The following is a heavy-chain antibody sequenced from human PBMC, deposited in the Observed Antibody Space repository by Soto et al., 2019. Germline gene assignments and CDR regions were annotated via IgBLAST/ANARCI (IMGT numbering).Heavy chain of an antibody. J-gene: IGHJ3*02. V-gene: IGHV1-69*13. CDR3: ARDTETLGPRANDALDI. CDR1: GGTFSKNG. CDR2: IIPILGTT. D-gene: IGHD3-3*02. Sequence: GASVKVSCKASGGTFSKNGVTWVRQAPGQGLEWLGGIIPILGTTNYAQKFQGRVTITADAFTSTAYLELSSLKSEDTAVYYCARDTETLGPRANDALDIWGQGTMVTVSS.